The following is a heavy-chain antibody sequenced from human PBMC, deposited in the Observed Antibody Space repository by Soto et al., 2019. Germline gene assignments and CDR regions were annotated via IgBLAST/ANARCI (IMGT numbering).Heavy chain of an antibody. J-gene: IGHJ4*02. Sequence: QITLKESGPTPVKPTQTLTLTCTFSGFSLSTTAEGVGWIRPPPGKALEWLALIYWDDDERYSPSLKSRLTITKDTSKNQVVLTMTNVDPVDTATYYCAHGSCSSADCYPNPYLDYWGQGILVTVSS. D-gene: IGHD2-2*01. CDR2: IYWDDDE. CDR3: AHGSCSSADCYPNPYLDY. CDR1: GFSLSTTAEG. V-gene: IGHV2-5*02.